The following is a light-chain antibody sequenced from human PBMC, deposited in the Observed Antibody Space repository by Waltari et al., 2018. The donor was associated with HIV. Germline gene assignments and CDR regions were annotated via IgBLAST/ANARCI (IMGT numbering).Light chain of an antibody. V-gene: IGLV2-8*01. CDR3: SSYAGRNNRLV. CDR2: EVN. CDR1: RNDVGNYAY. J-gene: IGLJ2*01. Sequence: QSALTQPPSASGSPGQSVTISCTGTRNDVGNYAYVSLYQQHPGKAPKLLIYEVNQRPSGVPDRFSGSKSDNTASLTVSGLQAEDEADYYCSSYAGRNNRLVFGGGTKMTVL.